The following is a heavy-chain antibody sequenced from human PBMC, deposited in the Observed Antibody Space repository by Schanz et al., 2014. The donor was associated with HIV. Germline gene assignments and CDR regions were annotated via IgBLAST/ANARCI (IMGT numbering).Heavy chain of an antibody. CDR1: GHTFTNNF. D-gene: IGHD3-10*01. CDR2: INPKIGTV. V-gene: IGHV1-46*01. J-gene: IGHJ4*02. Sequence: QVQLVQSGAEVKKPGASVKLSCKTSGHTFTNNFIHWVRQAPGQGLEWVGVINPKIGTVTYGHRVQGRVTMTRDTSTSTVYMDLSSLISEDTALYFCAREDMDRGGLYWGQGTLVTVSS. CDR3: AREDMDRGGLY.